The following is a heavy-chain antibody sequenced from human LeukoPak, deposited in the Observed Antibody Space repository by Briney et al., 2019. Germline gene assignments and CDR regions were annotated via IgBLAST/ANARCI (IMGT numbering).Heavy chain of an antibody. V-gene: IGHV3-30*02. J-gene: IGHJ3*02. CDR3: AKDSNWNYGGAFDI. CDR1: GFTFSSYG. Sequence: GGSLRLSCAASGFTFSSYGMHWVRQAPGKGLEWVAFIRYDGSNKYYADSVKGRFTISRDNSKNTLYLQMYSLRAEDTAVYYCAKDSNWNYGGAFDIWGQGTMVTVSS. D-gene: IGHD1-7*01. CDR2: IRYDGSNK.